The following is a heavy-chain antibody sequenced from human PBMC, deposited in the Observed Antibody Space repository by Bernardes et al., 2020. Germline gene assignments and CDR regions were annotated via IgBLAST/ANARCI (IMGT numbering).Heavy chain of an antibody. J-gene: IGHJ4*02. CDR2: ISTDGSTT. D-gene: IGHD4-4*01. CDR1: GFTLSNYW. CDR3: AKGGATVIDY. Sequence: GGSLRLSCAASGFTLSNYWMHWVRQAPGKGLVWVSRISTDGSTTNYAASVKGRFTISRDNAKNTLYPQMNSLRAGDTAVYYCAKGGATVIDYWGQGTLVTVSS. V-gene: IGHV3-74*01.